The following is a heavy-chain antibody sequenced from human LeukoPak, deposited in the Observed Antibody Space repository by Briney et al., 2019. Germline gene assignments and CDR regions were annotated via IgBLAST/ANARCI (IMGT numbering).Heavy chain of an antibody. CDR1: GGSISSGDYY. CDR2: IYYSGSS. D-gene: IGHD2-21*01. J-gene: IGHJ3*02. CDR3: AREETDSEAFDI. V-gene: IGHV4-30-4*01. Sequence: SETLSLTCTVSGGSISSGDYYWSWIRQPPGKGLEWIGYIYYSGSSYYHPSLKSRVTISVDTSKNQSSLKLNSVTAADTAVYYCAREETDSEAFDIWGQGTMVTVSS.